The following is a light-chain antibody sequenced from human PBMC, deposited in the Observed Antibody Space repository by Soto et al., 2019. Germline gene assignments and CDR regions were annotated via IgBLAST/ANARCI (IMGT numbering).Light chain of an antibody. CDR2: DVS. V-gene: IGLV2-14*01. CDR1: SSDVGAYNF. J-gene: IGLJ2*01. Sequence: QSALTQPASVSGSPGQSITTSCSGTSSDVGAYNFVSWYQQHPGRAPKLIIYDVSNRPSGVSNRLSGSKSGNTASLTISGLQAEDEADYYCSSYTSSSVVFGGGTKLTVL. CDR3: SSYTSSSVV.